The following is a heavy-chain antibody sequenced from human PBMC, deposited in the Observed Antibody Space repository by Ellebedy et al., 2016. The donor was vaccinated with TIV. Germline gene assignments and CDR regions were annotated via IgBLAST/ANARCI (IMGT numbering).Heavy chain of an antibody. CDR2: IIPIFGTA. V-gene: IGHV1-69*13. CDR3: ARGDGSYFSPFPGDY. J-gene: IGHJ4*02. CDR1: GGTFSSYA. Sequence: SVKVSXXASGGTFSSYAISWVRQAPGQGLEWMGGIIPIFGTANYAQKFQGRVTITADESTSTAYMELSSLRSEDTAVYYCARGDGSYFSPFPGDYWGQGTLVTVSS. D-gene: IGHD1-26*01.